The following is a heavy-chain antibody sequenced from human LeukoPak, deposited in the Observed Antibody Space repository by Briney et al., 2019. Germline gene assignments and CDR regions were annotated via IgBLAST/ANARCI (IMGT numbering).Heavy chain of an antibody. CDR3: ARAPVHYYYYYGMDV. V-gene: IGHV4-31*03. J-gene: IGHJ6*02. CDR1: GGSISSGGYY. Sequence: SQTLSLTCTVSGGSISSGGYYWSWIRQHPGKGLEWIGYIYYSGSTYYNPSLKSRVIISVDTSKNQFSLKLSSVTAADTAVYYCARAPVHYYYYYGMDVWGQGTTVTVSS. CDR2: IYYSGST.